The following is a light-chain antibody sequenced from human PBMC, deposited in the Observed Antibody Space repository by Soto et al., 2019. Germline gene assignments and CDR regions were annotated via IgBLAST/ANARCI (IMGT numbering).Light chain of an antibody. CDR1: QGIGRW. V-gene: IGKV1D-12*01. J-gene: IGKJ5*01. CDR3: QQGDSFPVT. Sequence: DVQMTQYPSSVSASVGDRVTITCRASQGIGRWLARYQQRPGKAPSFLIYAASSLQGGDPSRFSGSGSGTDFTLTISNLQPEDFATYFCQQGDSFPVTFGQGTRLEMK. CDR2: AAS.